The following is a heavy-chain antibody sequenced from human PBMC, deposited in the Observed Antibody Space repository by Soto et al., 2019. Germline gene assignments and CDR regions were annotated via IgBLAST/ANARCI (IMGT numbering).Heavy chain of an antibody. J-gene: IGHJ6*02. CDR1: GFTFSSFA. V-gene: IGHV3-30-3*01. D-gene: IGHD2-15*01. CDR2: KEFDGINQ. Sequence: GGSLRLSCAASGFTFSSFAMHWVRQAPGKGLEWVAVKEFDGINQYYADSVKGRFTISRDNSKNTLDLQMSSLRLEDTAVHYCARGALAAPFYYYGMDVWGQGTTVTVSS. CDR3: ARGALAAPFYYYGMDV.